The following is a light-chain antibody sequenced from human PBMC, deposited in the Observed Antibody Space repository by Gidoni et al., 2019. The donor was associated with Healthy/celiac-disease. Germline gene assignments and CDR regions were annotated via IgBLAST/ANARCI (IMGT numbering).Light chain of an antibody. CDR1: QSVLYSSNNKNY. CDR3: QQNYSTPRT. J-gene: IGKJ1*01. V-gene: IGKV4-1*01. Sequence: LVMTQSPDSLSVSLGERATINCKSSQSVLYSSNNKNYLDWYQQKPGQPPKLLIYWASTRETGVPERFSGSGSGTDFTLTISSLQAEDVAVYYCQQNYSTPRTFGQGTKVEIK. CDR2: WAS.